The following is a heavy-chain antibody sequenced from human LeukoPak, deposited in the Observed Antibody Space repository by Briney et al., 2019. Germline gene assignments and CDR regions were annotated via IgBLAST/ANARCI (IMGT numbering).Heavy chain of an antibody. Sequence: PGGSLRLSCAASGFTFSSYAMSWVRQAPGKGLEWVSATSGSGGSTYYADSVKGRFTISRDNSKNTLYLQMNGLRAEDTAVYYCARNRGWSFRGAGYGMDVWGQGTTVTVSS. CDR2: TSGSGGST. J-gene: IGHJ6*02. CDR3: ARNRGWSFRGAGYGMDV. CDR1: GFTFSSYA. D-gene: IGHD3-10*01. V-gene: IGHV3-23*01.